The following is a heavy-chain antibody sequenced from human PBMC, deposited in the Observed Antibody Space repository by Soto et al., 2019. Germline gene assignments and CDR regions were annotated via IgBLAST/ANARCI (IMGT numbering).Heavy chain of an antibody. J-gene: IGHJ6*02. CDR3: ARDQATTVTVYYYYGMDV. D-gene: IGHD4-17*01. Sequence: GASVKVSCKASGYTFTGYHMHWVRQAPGQGLEWMGWINPNSGGTNYAQKFQGWVTMTRDTSISTAYMELSRLRSDDTAVYYCARDQATTVTVYYYYGMDVWRQGATVTVSS. CDR2: INPNSGGT. CDR1: GYTFTGYH. V-gene: IGHV1-2*04.